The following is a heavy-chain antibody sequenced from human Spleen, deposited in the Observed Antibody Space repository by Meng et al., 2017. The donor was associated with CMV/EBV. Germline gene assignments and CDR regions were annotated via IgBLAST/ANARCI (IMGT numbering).Heavy chain of an antibody. Sequence: GGSLRLSCAASGFTFDDYTMHWVRQAPGKGLEWVSLISWDGGSTYYADSVKGRFTISRDNSKNSLYLQMNSLRTEDTALYYCAKDKHTSGWPYYFDSWGQGTLVTVSS. CDR3: AKDKHTSGWPYYFDS. D-gene: IGHD6-19*01. CDR2: ISWDGGST. CDR1: GFTFDDYT. V-gene: IGHV3-43*01. J-gene: IGHJ4*02.